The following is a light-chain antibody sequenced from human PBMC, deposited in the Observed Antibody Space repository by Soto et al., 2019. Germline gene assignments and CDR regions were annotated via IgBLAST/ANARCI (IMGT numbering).Light chain of an antibody. Sequence: QSALTQHASVYGSPGQSITISCTGTNSDVGAYSYVSWYQQYPGKAPTLLIYDVGARPSGISDRFSGSKSGNTASLTISGRQAEDEAGYYCSSYTSFTTYVFGSGTKVTVL. CDR3: SSYTSFTTYV. CDR2: DVG. CDR1: NSDVGAYSY. J-gene: IGLJ1*01. V-gene: IGLV2-14*03.